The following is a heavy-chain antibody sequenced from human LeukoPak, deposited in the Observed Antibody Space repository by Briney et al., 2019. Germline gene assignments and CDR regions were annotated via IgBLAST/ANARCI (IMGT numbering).Heavy chain of an antibody. CDR3: AKDVLAFAAGIPEPYGFDP. J-gene: IGHJ5*02. V-gene: IGHV3-30*18. D-gene: IGHD2-2*02. CDR1: GFTFSSYW. Sequence: PGGSLRLSCAASGFTFSSYWMSWVRQAPGKGLEWVAVISYDGSNKYYADSVKGRFTISRDNSKNTLYLQMNSLRAEDTAVYYCAKDVLAFAAGIPEPYGFDPWGQGTLVTVSS. CDR2: ISYDGSNK.